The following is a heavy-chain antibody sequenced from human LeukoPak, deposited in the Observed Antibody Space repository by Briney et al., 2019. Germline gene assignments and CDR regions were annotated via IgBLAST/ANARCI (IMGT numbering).Heavy chain of an antibody. V-gene: IGHV1-69*13. CDR2: IIPIFGTA. CDR3: ATSIPSAAAGGAYYFDY. CDR1: GNSISNYA. D-gene: IGHD6-13*01. J-gene: IGHJ4*02. Sequence: ASVKVSCKASGNSISNYAVSWVRQAPGQGFEWMGGIIPIFGTADYAQKFQGRVTITADQSTSTTYMALSSLRSEDTAVYYCATSIPSAAAGGAYYFDYWGQGTLVTVSS.